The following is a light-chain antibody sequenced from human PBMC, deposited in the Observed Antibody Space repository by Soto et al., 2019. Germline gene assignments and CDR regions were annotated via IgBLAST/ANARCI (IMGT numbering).Light chain of an antibody. Sequence: SYELTQPPSVSVAPGQTARITCGGNNIAAKSVHWYQQKPGQAPVLVVYDDRDRPSGVPERFSGSNSGNKATLTISRVEAGDAADFWCQVWDSSSDQPVFGGGTKVTVL. CDR1: NIAAKS. V-gene: IGLV3-21*02. J-gene: IGLJ2*01. CDR2: DDR. CDR3: QVWDSSSDQPV.